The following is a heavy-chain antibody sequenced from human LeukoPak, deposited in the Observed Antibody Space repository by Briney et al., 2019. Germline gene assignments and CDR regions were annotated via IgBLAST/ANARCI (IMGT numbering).Heavy chain of an antibody. CDR2: IIPIFGTA. D-gene: IGHD2-2*01. J-gene: IGHJ3*02. CDR1: GGTFSSYA. V-gene: IGHV1-69*05. CDR3: ARSPALRYCSSTSCPMFAFDI. Sequence: SVKVSCKASGGTFSSYAISWVRQAPGQGLEWMGRIIPIFGTANYAQKFQGRVTITTHESTSTAYMELSSLRSEDTAVYYCARSPALRYCSSTSCPMFAFDIWGQGTMVTVSS.